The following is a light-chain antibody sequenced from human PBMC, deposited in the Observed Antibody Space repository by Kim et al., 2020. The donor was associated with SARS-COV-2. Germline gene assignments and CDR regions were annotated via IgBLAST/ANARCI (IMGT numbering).Light chain of an antibody. V-gene: IGKV1-6*01. CDR1: QDITNA. J-gene: IGKJ5*01. Sequence: AAVGDRVTIACRASQDITNALGWYQQKPGTAPKLLMYAASSLQSGVPSRFSGSGSGSDFTLTISSLQPEDFATYYCLQDYNYPVTFGQGTRLEIK. CDR3: LQDYNYPVT. CDR2: AAS.